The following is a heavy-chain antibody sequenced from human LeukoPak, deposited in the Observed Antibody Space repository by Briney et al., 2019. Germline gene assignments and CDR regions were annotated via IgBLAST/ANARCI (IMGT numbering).Heavy chain of an antibody. CDR2: ISGSGGST. J-gene: IGHJ6*03. V-gene: IGHV3-23*01. CDR3: AKAHYSGGSCYYYYYMDV. CDR1: GFTFSSYA. D-gene: IGHD2-15*01. Sequence: GGSLRLSCAASGFTFSSYAMSWVRQAPGKGLEWVSAISGSGGSTYYADSVKGRFTISRDNSKNTLYLQMNSLRAEDTAVYYCAKAHYSGGSCYYYYYMDVWGKGTTVTVSS.